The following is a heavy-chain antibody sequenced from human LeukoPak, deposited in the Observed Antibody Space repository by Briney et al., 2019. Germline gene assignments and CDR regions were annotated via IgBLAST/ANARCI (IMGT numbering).Heavy chain of an antibody. CDR2: ISSSSSYI. J-gene: IGHJ4*02. D-gene: IGHD1-26*01. CDR1: GFTFSSYS. CDR3: ARRREWEPPDY. Sequence: GGSLRLSCEPSGFTFSSYSMNWVRQAPGKGLEWVSSISSSSSYIYYADSVKGRFTISRDNAKNSLYLQMNSLRAEDTAVYYCARRREWEPPDYWGQGTLVTVSS. V-gene: IGHV3-21*01.